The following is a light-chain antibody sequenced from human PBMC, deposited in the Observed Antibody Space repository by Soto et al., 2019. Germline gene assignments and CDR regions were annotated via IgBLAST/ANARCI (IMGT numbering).Light chain of an antibody. CDR2: GAS. J-gene: IGKJ4*02. CDR3: QQYGASPRT. Sequence: ETVLSQSPGTLSLSPGERATLSCRASQRVSRNFLAWYQQKPGQAPKLLIYGASNRATAISDRFSGSGSGTDFTLTISRLEPEDSAGYYCQQYGASPRTFGRGTKAESK. V-gene: IGKV3-20*01. CDR1: QRVSRNF.